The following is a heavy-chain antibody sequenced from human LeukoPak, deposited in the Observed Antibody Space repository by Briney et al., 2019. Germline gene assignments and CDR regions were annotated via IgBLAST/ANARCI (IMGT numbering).Heavy chain of an antibody. V-gene: IGHV1-46*01. CDR3: ARSTVWYYYDSSGPFDY. CDR2: INPSGGST. Sequence: ASVKVSCKASGYTFTSYYMHWVRQAPGQGLEWMGIINPSGGSTSYAQKFQGRVTMTRDTSTSTVYMELSSLRSEDTAVYYCARSTVWYYYDSSGPFDYWGQGTLVTVSS. J-gene: IGHJ4*02. D-gene: IGHD3-22*01. CDR1: GYTFTSYY.